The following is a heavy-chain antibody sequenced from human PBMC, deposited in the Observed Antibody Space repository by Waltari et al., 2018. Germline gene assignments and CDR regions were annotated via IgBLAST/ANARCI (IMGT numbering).Heavy chain of an antibody. CDR3: ARAGYFYGTGSYSWFEP. CDR2: IYADGSP. J-gene: IGHJ5*01. D-gene: IGHD3-10*01. Sequence: QLQLQESGPGLVKPSETLALTCSVSGGSISSGNYYWGWIRQPPGRGLEWIGSIYADGSPYYSPSLKSRVTILVDTSKNQFFLRLDSVTAADTAVYYCARAGYFYGTGSYSWFEPWGQGTLVTVSS. V-gene: IGHV4-39*07. CDR1: GGSISSGNYY.